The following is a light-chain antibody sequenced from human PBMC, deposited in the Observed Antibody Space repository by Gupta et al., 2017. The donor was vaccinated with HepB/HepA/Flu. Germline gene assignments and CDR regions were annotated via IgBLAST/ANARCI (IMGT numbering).Light chain of an antibody. CDR2: DVS. CDR3: SSYTSSSTLV. CDR1: SSDVGGYNY. V-gene: IGLV2-14*01. J-gene: IGLJ2*01. Sequence: QSALTQHASVSGSPGQSNTISCTGTSSDVGGYNYVSWYQQHPGKAPKLMIYDVSNRPSGVSNRFSGSKSGNTASLTISGLQAEDEADYYCSSYTSSSTLVFGGGTKLTVL.